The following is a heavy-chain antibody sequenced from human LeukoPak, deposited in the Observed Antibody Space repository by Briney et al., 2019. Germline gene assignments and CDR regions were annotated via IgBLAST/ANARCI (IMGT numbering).Heavy chain of an antibody. V-gene: IGHV4-30-2*01. Sequence: PSRTLSLTCAVSGGSISSGGYSWGWLRQPPGKGLEWIGYIYHSGSTYYNPSLKSRVTISVDRSKNQFSLKLSSVTAADTAVYYCATPRGYSSSWYGAFDIWGQGTMVTVSS. CDR2: IYHSGST. CDR1: GGSISSGGYS. J-gene: IGHJ3*02. CDR3: ATPRGYSSSWYGAFDI. D-gene: IGHD6-13*01.